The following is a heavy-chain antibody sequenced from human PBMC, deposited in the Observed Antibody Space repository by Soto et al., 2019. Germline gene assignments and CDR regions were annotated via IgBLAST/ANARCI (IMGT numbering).Heavy chain of an antibody. CDR2: IIPIFGPA. CDR1: GGTFSSHS. Sequence: SVKVSCKSSGGTFSSHSTNWVRQAPGQGLEWMGGIIPIFGPANFAKKFQGRVTITADESTTTAYMELSSLTSEDTAVYYCATGSFTSTGGRIGYHYNAMDVWGQGTTVTVSS. CDR3: ATGSFTSTGGRIGYHYNAMDV. V-gene: IGHV1-69*13. D-gene: IGHD1-1*01. J-gene: IGHJ6*02.